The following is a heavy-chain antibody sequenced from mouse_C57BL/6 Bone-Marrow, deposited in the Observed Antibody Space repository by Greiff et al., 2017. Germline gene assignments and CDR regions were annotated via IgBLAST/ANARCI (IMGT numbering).Heavy chain of an antibody. CDR3: TTGSGV. V-gene: IGHV14-4*01. CDR2: IDPENGDT. J-gene: IGHJ1*03. CDR1: GFNIKDDY. Sequence: EVQLQQPGAELVRPGASVKLSCTASGFNIKDDYMHWVKQRPEQGLEWIGWIDPENGDTEDASKFQGKATITADTSSSTAYLQLSSLTSEDTAVYYCTTGSGVWGTGTTVTVSS.